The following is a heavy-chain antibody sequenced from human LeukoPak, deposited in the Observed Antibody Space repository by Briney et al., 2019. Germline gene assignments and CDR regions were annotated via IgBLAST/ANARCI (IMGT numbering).Heavy chain of an antibody. D-gene: IGHD3-22*01. V-gene: IGHV1-69*13. Sequence: SVKVSCKASGGTFSSYAINWVRQAPGQGLEWMGGIIPMFGTANYAQKFQGRVTITADESTSTVYMELSSLRSEDTAVYYCARDFGSSDSSGYLRYWGQGTLVTVSS. CDR1: GGTFSSYA. CDR2: IIPMFGTA. J-gene: IGHJ4*02. CDR3: ARDFGSSDSSGYLRY.